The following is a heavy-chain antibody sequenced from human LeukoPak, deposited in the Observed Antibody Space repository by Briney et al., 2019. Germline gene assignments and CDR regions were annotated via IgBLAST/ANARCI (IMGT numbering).Heavy chain of an antibody. CDR3: AKDEGGPTVSDY. CDR1: GFTFSNYG. V-gene: IGHV3-30*02. J-gene: IGHJ4*02. D-gene: IGHD4-11*01. Sequence: GGSLSLSCAASGFTFSNYGMTWVRQAPGKGLEWVAFIPYDGSNKYYADSVKGRFTISRDNSKNTLYLQMNSLRVEDTALYYCAKDEGGPTVSDYWGQGTLVTVSS. CDR2: IPYDGSNK.